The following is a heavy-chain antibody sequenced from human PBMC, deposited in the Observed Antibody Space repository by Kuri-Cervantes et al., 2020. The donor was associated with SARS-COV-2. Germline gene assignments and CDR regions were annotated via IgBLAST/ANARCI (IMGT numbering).Heavy chain of an antibody. J-gene: IGHJ4*02. V-gene: IGHV1-69*10. Sequence: SVKVSCKASGGTFSSYAISWVRQAPGQGLEWMGGIIPILGIANYAQKFQGRVTITADKSTSTAYMELSSLRSEDTAVYYCARKRWLQQDTYLDYWGQGTLVTVSS. CDR2: IIPILGIA. CDR3: ARKRWLQQDTYLDY. CDR1: GGTFSSYA. D-gene: IGHD5-24*01.